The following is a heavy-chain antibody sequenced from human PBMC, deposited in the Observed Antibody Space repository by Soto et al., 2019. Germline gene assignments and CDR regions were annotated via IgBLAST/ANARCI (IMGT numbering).Heavy chain of an antibody. CDR2: ISGTGGST. CDR1: GFTFSNYG. V-gene: IGHV3-23*04. Sequence: EVQLVESGGGLVQPGGSLRLSCAASGFTFSNYGMSWVRQAPGKGLEWLSPISGTGGSTYYADSVKGRFTISSDNYKNTLYLQMISLRAEDTAVYYCARGAVTGGYYYYAMDVWGQGTTVTVSS. J-gene: IGHJ6*02. CDR3: ARGAVTGGYYYYAMDV. D-gene: IGHD4-17*01.